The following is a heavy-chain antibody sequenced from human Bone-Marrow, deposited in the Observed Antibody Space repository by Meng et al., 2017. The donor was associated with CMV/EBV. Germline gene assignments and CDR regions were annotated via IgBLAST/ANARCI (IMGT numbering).Heavy chain of an antibody. CDR1: GFTFNSYS. D-gene: IGHD2-2*01. V-gene: IGHV3-21*01. CDR2: ISSSSYI. Sequence: GESLKISCAASGFTFNSYSMNWVRQAPGKGLEWVSSISSSSYIYYADSVKGRFTISRDNSKNTLYLQMNSLRAEDTAVYYCAKPDELLSDYYYGMDVWGQGTTVTVSS. CDR3: AKPDELLSDYYYGMDV. J-gene: IGHJ6*02.